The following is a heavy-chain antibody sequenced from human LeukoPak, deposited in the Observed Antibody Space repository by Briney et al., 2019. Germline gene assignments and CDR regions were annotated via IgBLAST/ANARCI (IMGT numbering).Heavy chain of an antibody. CDR3: ARSYGGQVWLSY. Sequence: SVKVSCKASGGTFSSYAISWVRQAPGQGLEWMGGIIPIFGTANYAQKFQGRVTITADKSTSTAYMELTSLRSEDTAVYYCARSYGGQVWLSYWGQGTLVTVSS. CDR1: GGTFSSYA. V-gene: IGHV1-69*06. J-gene: IGHJ4*02. CDR2: IIPIFGTA. D-gene: IGHD5-18*01.